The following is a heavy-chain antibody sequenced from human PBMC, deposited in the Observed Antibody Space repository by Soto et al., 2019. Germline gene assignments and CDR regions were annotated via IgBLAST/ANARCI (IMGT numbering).Heavy chain of an antibody. Sequence: GGSLRLSCAASGFTFSSYWMSWVRQAPGKGLEWVANIKQDGSEKYYVDSVKGRFTISRDNAKNSLYLQMNSLRAEDTAAYYCAIGGAVAGYYYYYYGMDVWGQGTTVTVSS. V-gene: IGHV3-7*05. CDR1: GFTFSSYW. CDR3: AIGGAVAGYYYYYYGMDV. D-gene: IGHD6-19*01. CDR2: IKQDGSEK. J-gene: IGHJ6*02.